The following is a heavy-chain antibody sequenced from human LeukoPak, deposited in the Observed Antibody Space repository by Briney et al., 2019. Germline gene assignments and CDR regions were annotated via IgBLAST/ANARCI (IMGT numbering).Heavy chain of an antibody. D-gene: IGHD6-13*01. J-gene: IGHJ5*02. CDR2: IYPRDSNA. CDR3: ARHPIAAGGAYNWFDP. CDR1: GYSFTSHW. Sequence: GESLKISCKGSGYGSGYSFTSHWIAWVRQMPGKGLEWMGIIYPRDSNAIYSPSFQGQGTISVDTSVTTAYLQWISLKASDTAMYYCARHPIAAGGAYNWFDPWGQGTLVTVSS. V-gene: IGHV5-51*01.